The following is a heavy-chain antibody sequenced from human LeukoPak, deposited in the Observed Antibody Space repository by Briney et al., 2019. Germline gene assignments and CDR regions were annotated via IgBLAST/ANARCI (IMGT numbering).Heavy chain of an antibody. CDR3: ARDRISGYDSYYFDY. CDR1: GYTFTSYG. J-gene: IGHJ4*02. V-gene: IGHV1-18*01. D-gene: IGHD5-12*01. CDR2: ISAYNGNT. Sequence: GASVKVSCTASGYTFTSYGISWVRQAPGQGLEWMGWISAYNGNTNYAQKLQGRVTMTTDTSTSTAYMELRGLRSDDTAVYYCARDRISGYDSYYFDYWGQGTLVTVSS.